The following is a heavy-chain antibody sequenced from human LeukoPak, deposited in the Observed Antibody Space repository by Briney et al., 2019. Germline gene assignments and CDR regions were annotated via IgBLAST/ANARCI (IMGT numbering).Heavy chain of an antibody. D-gene: IGHD4-17*01. CDR3: VTEYMTTVFEY. V-gene: IGHV3-30-3*01. J-gene: IGHJ4*02. CDR1: GFTFSSYA. Sequence: GGSLRLSCAASGFTFSSYAMHWVRQAPGKGLEWVAVISYDGSNKYYADSVKGRFTISRDNSKNTLYLQMNSLRTEDTAVYYCVTEYMTTVFEYWGQGTLVTVSS. CDR2: ISYDGSNK.